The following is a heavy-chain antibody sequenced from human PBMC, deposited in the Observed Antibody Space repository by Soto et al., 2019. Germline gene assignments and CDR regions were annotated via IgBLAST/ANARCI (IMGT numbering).Heavy chain of an antibody. CDR3: ARGTYFDY. Sequence: QVQLVQSGAEVKKPGASVKVSCKASGYTLNTYGITWVRQAPGQGLEWMGWISANNDHTNYPQKLQGRVPMTPTTSPGTAYMELRSLTSVDTGVYYCARGTYFDYWGQGTLVTVSS. J-gene: IGHJ4*02. CDR2: ISANNDHT. V-gene: IGHV1-18*01. CDR1: GYTLNTYG.